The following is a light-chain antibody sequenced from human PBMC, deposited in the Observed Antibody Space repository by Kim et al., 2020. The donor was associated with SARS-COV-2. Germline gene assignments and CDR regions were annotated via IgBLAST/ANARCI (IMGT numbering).Light chain of an antibody. CDR3: QQYGDSPCT. V-gene: IGKV3-20*01. CDR2: DAS. Sequence: LSPGETATLSCRASQSVASNYFAWYQQKPGQAPRLLIFDASTRATGISDRFSGSGSGTDFTLTISRLEPEDFAVYYCQQYGDSPCTFGQGTKLEI. J-gene: IGKJ2*02. CDR1: QSVASNY.